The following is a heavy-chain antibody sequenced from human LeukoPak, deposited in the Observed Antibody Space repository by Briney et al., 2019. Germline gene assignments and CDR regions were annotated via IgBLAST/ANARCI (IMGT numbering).Heavy chain of an antibody. CDR3: ARDSNTVTDVFYYYYGMDV. V-gene: IGHV4-4*07. D-gene: IGHD4-17*01. CDR2: IYTSGST. J-gene: IGHJ6*02. Sequence: SETLSLTCTVSGVSFSSYYWSWIRQPAGKGLEWIRRIYTSGSTNYNPSLKSRVTMSEDTSKNQLSLKLSSVADADTAVYYCARDSNTVTDVFYYYYGMDVWGQGTTVTVSS. CDR1: GVSFSSYY.